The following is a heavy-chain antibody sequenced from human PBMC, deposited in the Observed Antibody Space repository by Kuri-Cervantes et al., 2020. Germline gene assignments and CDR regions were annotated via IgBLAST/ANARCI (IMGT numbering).Heavy chain of an antibody. CDR3: ASFPHWGRGYFDY. Sequence: GGSLRLSCAASGFTFSSYSMNWVRQAPGKGLEWVSSISSSSSYIYYADSVKGRFTISRDNAKNSLYLQMNSLRAEDTAVYYCASFPHWGRGYFDYWGQGTLVTVSS. D-gene: IGHD7-27*01. CDR2: ISSSSSYI. V-gene: IGHV3-21*03. CDR1: GFTFSSYS. J-gene: IGHJ4*02.